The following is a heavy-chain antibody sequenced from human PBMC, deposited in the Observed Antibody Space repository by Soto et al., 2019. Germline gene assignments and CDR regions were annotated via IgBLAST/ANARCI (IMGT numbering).Heavy chain of an antibody. CDR2: IIPIFGTA. CDR1: GCTFSSYS. CDR3: ARGYDSSSTSCSNPYYYYYYGMDV. Sequence: SVKVSCKASGCTFSSYSISWVRQAPGQGLEWMGGIIPIFGTANYAQKFQGRVTITADKSTSTAYMELSSLRSEDTAVYYCARGYDSSSTSCSNPYYYYYYGMDVWGQGTTVTVSS. V-gene: IGHV1-69*06. D-gene: IGHD2-2*01. J-gene: IGHJ6*02.